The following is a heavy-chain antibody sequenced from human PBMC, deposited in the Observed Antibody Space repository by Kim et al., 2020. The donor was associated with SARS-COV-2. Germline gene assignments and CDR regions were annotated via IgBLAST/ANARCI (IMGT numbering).Heavy chain of an antibody. CDR1: GFTFDDYA. D-gene: IGHD6-13*01. Sequence: GGSLRLSCAASGFTFDDYAMHWVRQAPGKGLEWVSGISWNSGSIGYADSVKGRFTISRDNAKNSLYLQMNSLRAEDTALYYCAKEGVGYSSSEGLYYYYYYMDVWGKGTTVTVSS. V-gene: IGHV3-9*01. CDR2: ISWNSGSI. J-gene: IGHJ6*03. CDR3: AKEGVGYSSSEGLYYYYYYMDV.